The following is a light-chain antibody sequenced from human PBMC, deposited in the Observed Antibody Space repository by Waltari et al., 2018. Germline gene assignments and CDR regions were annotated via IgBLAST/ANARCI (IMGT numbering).Light chain of an antibody. Sequence: DIQMTQSPSTLSASVVDRITITCRASQSINTWLAWYQQKPGKAPKLLISKASSLQSEVPSRFSGSGFGTEFTLTISSLQPYDSATYYCQRYSGYPATFGGGTKVEIK. CDR1: QSINTW. V-gene: IGKV1-5*03. CDR2: KAS. J-gene: IGKJ4*01. CDR3: QRYSGYPAT.